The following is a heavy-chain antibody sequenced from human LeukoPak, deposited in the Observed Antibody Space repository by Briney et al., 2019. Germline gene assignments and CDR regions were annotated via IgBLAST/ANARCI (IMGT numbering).Heavy chain of an antibody. D-gene: IGHD4-17*01. CDR1: GGSISSYY. CDR2: IYYSGST. J-gene: IGHJ4*02. CDR3: ARGGDDYGDYFDY. Sequence: PSETLSLTCTVSGGSISSYYWSWIRQPPGKGLEWIGYIYYSGSTNYNPSLKSRVTISVDTSKNQFSLKLSSETAADTAVYYCARGGDDYGDYFDYWGQGTLVTVSS. V-gene: IGHV4-59*01.